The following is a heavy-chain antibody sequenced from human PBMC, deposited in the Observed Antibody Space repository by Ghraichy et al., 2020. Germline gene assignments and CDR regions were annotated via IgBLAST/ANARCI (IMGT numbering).Heavy chain of an antibody. D-gene: IGHD2-8*01. CDR1: GGSISSGDYY. Sequence: SETLSLTCTVSGGSISSGDYYWSWIRQPPGKGLEWIGYIYYSGSTYYNPSLKSRVTISVDTSKNQFSLKLSSVTAADTAVYYCAREVVLMVYAIRKNWYFDLWGRGTLVTVSS. CDR2: IYYSGST. CDR3: AREVVLMVYAIRKNWYFDL. J-gene: IGHJ2*01. V-gene: IGHV4-30-4*01.